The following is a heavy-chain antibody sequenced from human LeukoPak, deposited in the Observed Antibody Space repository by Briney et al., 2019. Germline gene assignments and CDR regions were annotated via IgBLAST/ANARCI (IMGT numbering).Heavy chain of an antibody. CDR1: GFTFSSYA. V-gene: IGHV3-48*01. CDR2: ISSGSTTI. CDR3: ARGGSYLSAFDI. D-gene: IGHD1-26*01. Sequence: PGGSLRLSCAASGFTFSSYAMSWVRQAPGKGLEWVSYISSGSTTIYYADSVKGRFTISRDNSKNTLYLQMNSLRAEDTAVYYCARGGSYLSAFDIWGQGTMVTVSS. J-gene: IGHJ3*02.